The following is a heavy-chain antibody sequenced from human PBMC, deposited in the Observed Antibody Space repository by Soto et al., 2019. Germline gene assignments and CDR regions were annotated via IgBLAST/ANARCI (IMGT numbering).Heavy chain of an antibody. V-gene: IGHV3-7*01. CDR2: IKQDGSEK. CDR1: GFTFSSYW. Sequence: EVQLVESGGGLVQPGGSLRLSCAASGFTFSSYWMSWVRQAPGKGLEWVANIKQDGSEKYYVDSVKGRFTISRDNAKNSLYLQMNSLRAEDTAVYYCASVGRFVDTAMVYYYYYMDVWGKWTTVTVSS. D-gene: IGHD5-18*01. CDR3: ASVGRFVDTAMVYYYYYMDV. J-gene: IGHJ6*03.